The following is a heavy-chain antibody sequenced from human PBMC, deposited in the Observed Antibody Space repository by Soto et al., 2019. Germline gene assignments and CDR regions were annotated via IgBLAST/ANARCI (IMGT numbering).Heavy chain of an antibody. CDR2: ISSSSSTI. Sequence: GGSLRLSCAASGFTFSSYIMNWVLQAPGKGLEWVSYISSSSSTIYYADSVKGRFTISRDNAKNSLYLQMNSLRAEDTAVYYCARVGATHYYYYGMDVWGQGTTVTVSS. CDR3: ARVGATHYYYYGMDV. J-gene: IGHJ6*02. D-gene: IGHD2-15*01. CDR1: GFTFSSYI. V-gene: IGHV3-48*01.